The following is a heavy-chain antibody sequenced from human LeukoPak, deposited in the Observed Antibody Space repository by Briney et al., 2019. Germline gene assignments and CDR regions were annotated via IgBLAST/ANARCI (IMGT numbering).Heavy chain of an antibody. Sequence: GASVKVSCKASGYTFTSYDINWVRQATGQGLEWMGWMNPNSGNRGYAQKFQGRVTMTRNTSISTAYMDLSSLRSEDTAVYYCARGPYGSGNSNLDYWGQGTLVTVSS. V-gene: IGHV1-8*01. CDR3: ARGPYGSGNSNLDY. CDR1: GYTFTSYD. D-gene: IGHD3-10*01. CDR2: MNPNSGNR. J-gene: IGHJ4*02.